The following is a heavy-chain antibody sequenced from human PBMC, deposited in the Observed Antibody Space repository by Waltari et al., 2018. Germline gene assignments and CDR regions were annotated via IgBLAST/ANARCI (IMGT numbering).Heavy chain of an antibody. CDR1: GYSISSGYY. J-gene: IGHJ4*02. D-gene: IGHD2-15*01. CDR2: SYHSGST. CDR3: ARVTNCSGGSCYPRGLRLAPVFDY. V-gene: IGHV4-38-2*01. Sequence: QVQLQESGPGLVKPSETLSLTCAVSGYSISSGYYWGWIRQPPGRGLEWIGTSYHSGSTYNNPSPKIRVTMSVDTSKNQFSLKRSSVTAADTAIYYCARVTNCSGGSCYPRGLRLAPVFDYWGQGTLVTVSS.